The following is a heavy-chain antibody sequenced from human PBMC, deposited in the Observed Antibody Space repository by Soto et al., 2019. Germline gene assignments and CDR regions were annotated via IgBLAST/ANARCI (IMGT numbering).Heavy chain of an antibody. V-gene: IGHV4-31*01. CDR2: IHFSGET. D-gene: IGHD2-21*01. CDR3: TRDQGGDRDY. J-gene: IGHJ4*02. CDR1: GASIGRGGYY. Sequence: QVQLPESGPGLMKPSQTLSLTCTVSGASIGRGGYYWTWIRQHPGQTLEWMGHIHFSGETNYNPSLMGHLTMSIDTSTNQFSLSLGAVTAADTAMYYCTRDQGGDRDYWGKGTLVTVSS.